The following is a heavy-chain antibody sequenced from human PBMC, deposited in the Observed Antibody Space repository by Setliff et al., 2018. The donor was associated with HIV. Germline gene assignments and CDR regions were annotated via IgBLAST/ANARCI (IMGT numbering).Heavy chain of an antibody. CDR1: GGSISSSSYY. D-gene: IGHD3-22*01. V-gene: IGHV4-39*07. J-gene: IGHJ4*02. Sequence: PSDTLSLTCTVSGGSISSSSYYWGWIRQPPGKGLEWIGTIYYSGSTYYNPSLKSRVTMSVDTSKNQFSLKLRSVTAADTAVYYCARVIYSYYDSTGYSCYFDYWGQGTLVTVSS. CDR2: IYYSGST. CDR3: ARVIYSYYDSTGYSCYFDY.